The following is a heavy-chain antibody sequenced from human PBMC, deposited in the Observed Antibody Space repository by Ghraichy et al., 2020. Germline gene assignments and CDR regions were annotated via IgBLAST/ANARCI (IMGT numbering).Heavy chain of an antibody. CDR1: GFTFSSYG. CDR2: ISYDGSNK. V-gene: IGHV3-30*18. J-gene: IGHJ3*02. Sequence: GESLNISCAASGFTFSSYGMHWVRQAPGKGLEWVAVISYDGSNKYYADSVKGRFTISRDNSKNTLYLQMNSLRAEDTAVYYCAKAGEMATIGDAFDIWGQGTMVTVSS. D-gene: IGHD5-24*01. CDR3: AKAGEMATIGDAFDI.